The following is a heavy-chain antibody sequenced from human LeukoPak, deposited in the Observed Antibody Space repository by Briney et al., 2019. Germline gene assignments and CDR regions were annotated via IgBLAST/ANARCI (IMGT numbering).Heavy chain of an antibody. Sequence: ASVKVSCKASGYTFTSYAVNWVRQAPGQGLEWMGWINTNTGNPTYAQGFTGRFVFSLDTSVSTAYLQISSLKAEDTAVYYCARVASSSWPTDYYYGMDVWGQGTTVTVSS. CDR3: ARVASSSWPTDYYYGMDV. D-gene: IGHD6-13*01. CDR1: GYTFTSYA. J-gene: IGHJ6*02. CDR2: INTNTGNP. V-gene: IGHV7-4-1*02.